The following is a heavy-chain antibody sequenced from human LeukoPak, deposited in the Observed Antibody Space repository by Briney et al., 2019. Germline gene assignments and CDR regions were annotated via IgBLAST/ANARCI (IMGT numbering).Heavy chain of an antibody. CDR1: GGSFSGYY. CDR2: INHSGST. Sequence: SETLSLTCAAYGGSFSGYYWSWIRQPPGKGLEWIGEINHSGSTNYNPSLKSRVTISADTSKNQFSLKLSSVTAADTAVYYCARGGYSGYDPPTYWGQGTLVTVSS. CDR3: ARGGYSGYDPPTY. D-gene: IGHD5-12*01. J-gene: IGHJ4*02. V-gene: IGHV4-34*01.